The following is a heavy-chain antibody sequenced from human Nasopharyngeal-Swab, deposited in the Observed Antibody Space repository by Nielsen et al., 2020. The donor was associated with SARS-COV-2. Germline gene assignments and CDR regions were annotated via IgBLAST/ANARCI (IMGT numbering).Heavy chain of an antibody. J-gene: IGHJ4*02. CDR2: ISAYNGNT. CDR1: GYTFTSYG. V-gene: IGHV1-18*01. CDR3: ARDWGREGYTIGRDY. Sequence: ASVKVSCKASGYTFTSYGISRVRQAPGQGLEWMGWISAYNGNTNYAQKLQGRVTMTTDTSTSTAYMELRSLRSDDTAVYYCARDWGREGYTIGRDYWGQGTLVTVSS. D-gene: IGHD5-24*01.